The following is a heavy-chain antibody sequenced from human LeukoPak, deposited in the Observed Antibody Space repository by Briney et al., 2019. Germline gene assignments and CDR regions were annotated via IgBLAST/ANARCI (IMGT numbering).Heavy chain of an antibody. J-gene: IGHJ4*02. Sequence: SETLSLTCAVSGGSISSSNWWSWVRQPPGKGLEWIGEIYHSGSTNYNPSLKSRVTISVDKSKSQFSLKLSSVTAADTAVYYCARANIVLMVYAIQWSYYFDYWGQGTLVTVSS. CDR3: ARANIVLMVYAIQWSYYFDY. CDR1: GGSISSSNW. CDR2: IYHSGST. D-gene: IGHD2-8*01. V-gene: IGHV4-4*02.